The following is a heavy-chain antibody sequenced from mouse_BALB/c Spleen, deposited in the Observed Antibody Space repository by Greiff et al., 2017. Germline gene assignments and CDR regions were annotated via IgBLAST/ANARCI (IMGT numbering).Heavy chain of an antibody. CDR2: ISSGGSYT. CDR3: ARDRYGNGAY. CDR1: GFTFSSYA. V-gene: IGHV5-9-4*01. J-gene: IGHJ3*01. D-gene: IGHD2-1*01. Sequence: HLVESGGGLVKPGGSLKLSCAASGFTFSSYAMSWVRQSPEKRLEWVAEISSGGSYTYYPDTVTGRFTISRDNAKNTLYLEMSSLRSEDTAMYYCARDRYGNGAYWGQGTLVTVSA.